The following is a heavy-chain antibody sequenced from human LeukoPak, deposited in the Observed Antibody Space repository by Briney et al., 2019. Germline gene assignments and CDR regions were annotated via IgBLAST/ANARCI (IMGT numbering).Heavy chain of an antibody. V-gene: IGHV3-9*01. Sequence: GGSLRLSCAASGFTIDDYAMHWVRQAPGKGLEWVSGISWNSGSIGYADSVKGRFTISRDNAKNSLYLQMNSLRAEDTAVYYCARLSSSYDYWGQGTLVTVSS. CDR1: GFTIDDYA. CDR2: ISWNSGSI. CDR3: ARLSSSYDY. D-gene: IGHD6-13*01. J-gene: IGHJ4*02.